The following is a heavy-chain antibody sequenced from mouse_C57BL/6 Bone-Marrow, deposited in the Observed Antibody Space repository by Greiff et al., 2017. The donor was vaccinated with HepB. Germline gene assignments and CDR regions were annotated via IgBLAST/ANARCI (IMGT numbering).Heavy chain of an antibody. CDR1: GYTFTDYY. V-gene: IGHV1-19*01. J-gene: IGHJ3*01. CDR3: ARRAGDYDGAWFAY. CDR2: INPYNGGT. Sequence: EVQLVESGPVLVKPGASVKMSCKASGYTFTDYYMNWVKQSHGKSLEWIGVINPYNGGTSYNQKFKGKATLTVDKSSSTAYMELNSLTSEDSAVYYCARRAGDYDGAWFAYWGQGTLVTVSA. D-gene: IGHD2-4*01.